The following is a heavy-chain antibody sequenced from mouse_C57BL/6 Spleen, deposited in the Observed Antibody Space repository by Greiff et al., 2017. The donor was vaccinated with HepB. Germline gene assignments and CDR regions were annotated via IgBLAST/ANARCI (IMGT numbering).Heavy chain of an antibody. CDR1: GYSITSGYY. D-gene: IGHD1-1*02. CDR2: ISYDGSN. V-gene: IGHV3-6*01. J-gene: IGHJ3*01. Sequence: EESGPGLVKPSQSLSLTCSVTGYSITSGYYWNWIRQFPGNKLEWMGYISYDGSNNYNPSLKNRISITRDTSKNQFFLKLNSVTTEDTATYYCARDGSLAWFAYWGQGTLVTVSA. CDR3: ARDGSLAWFAY.